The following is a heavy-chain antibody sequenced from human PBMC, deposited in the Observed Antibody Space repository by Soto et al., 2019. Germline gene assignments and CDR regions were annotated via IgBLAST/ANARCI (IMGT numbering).Heavy chain of an antibody. V-gene: IGHV2-26*01. J-gene: IGHJ5*02. CDR3: SSTYCVSWYWFDP. CDR2: IFSNDEK. D-gene: IGHD6-13*01. CDR1: GFSFSNAGLG. Sequence: QVTVKESGPVLVKPTETLTLTCTVSGFSFSNAGLGVSWIRQPPGKALEWLAHIFSNDEKSYSTSLKTRLTILKATAKSQTIRIMTYIHPVQTATYFNSSTYCVSWYWFDPLGQGTLVPLSS.